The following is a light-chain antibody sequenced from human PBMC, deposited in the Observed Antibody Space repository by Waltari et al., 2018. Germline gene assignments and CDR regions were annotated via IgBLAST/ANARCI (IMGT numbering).Light chain of an antibody. J-gene: IGKJ3*01. CDR1: QGVLPRSNSLNY. V-gene: IGKV4-1*01. CDR2: WAS. CDR3: QQYYTTPHT. Sequence: DIVMTQSPDSLAVACGEWATINYKSSQGVLPRSNSLNYFGWYHQKVGQPPKLLIYWASTLESGVPERFRGSGSGTDFTLTISSLQAEDVAVYYCQQYYTTPHTFGPGTQVDVK.